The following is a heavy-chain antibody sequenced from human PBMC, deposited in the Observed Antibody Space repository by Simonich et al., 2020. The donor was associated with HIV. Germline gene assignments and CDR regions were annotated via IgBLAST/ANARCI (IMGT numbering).Heavy chain of an antibody. J-gene: IGHJ3*02. V-gene: IGHV4-31*03. D-gene: IGHD1-20*01. CDR3: ARVGIRMYAFDI. CDR2: IYYSGNT. Sequence: QVQLQESGPGLVKPSQTLSLTCTVSGGSISSDGYYWSWIRQHPGKGLEWIGYIYYSGNTYYNPSLKSRVTRSVDTSKNQFSLKLSSVTAADTAVYYCARVGIRMYAFDIWGQGTMVTVSS. CDR1: GGSISSDGYY.